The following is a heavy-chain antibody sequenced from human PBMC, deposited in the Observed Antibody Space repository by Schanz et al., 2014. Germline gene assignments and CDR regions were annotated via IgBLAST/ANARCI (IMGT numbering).Heavy chain of an antibody. CDR2: ILYDGSNK. V-gene: IGHV3-30*04. Sequence: QVHLVESGGGVVQPGRSLRLSCAASGFTFSSYSMHWVRQAPGKGLEWVAVILYDGSNKFYADSVRGRFTVSRDNSKNTMYLQMNSLRAEDTSVYYCVKDLQRELLRDDHYYGMDVGGQGTTVTVSS. D-gene: IGHD1-26*01. J-gene: IGHJ6*02. CDR1: GFTFSSYS. CDR3: VKDLQRELLRDDHYYGMDV.